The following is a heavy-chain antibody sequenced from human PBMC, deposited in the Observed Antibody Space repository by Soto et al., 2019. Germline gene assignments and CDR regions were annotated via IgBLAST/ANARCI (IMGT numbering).Heavy chain of an antibody. D-gene: IGHD1-26*01. Sequence: GGSLRLSCAASGFTFSSYGMHWVRQAPGKGLEWVAVISYDGSNKYYADSVKGRFTISRDNSKNTLYLQMNSLRAEDTAVYYCAKSRIGELRYYYGMDVWGQGTTVTVSS. CDR3: AKSRIGELRYYYGMDV. V-gene: IGHV3-30*18. CDR2: ISYDGSNK. J-gene: IGHJ6*02. CDR1: GFTFSSYG.